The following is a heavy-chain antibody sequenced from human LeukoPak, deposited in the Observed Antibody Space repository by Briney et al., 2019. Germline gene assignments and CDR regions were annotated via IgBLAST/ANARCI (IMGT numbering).Heavy chain of an antibody. Sequence: ASVKVSCKASGYTFTSYGISWVRQAPGQGLEWMGWINPNSGGTNHAQKFQGRVTMTRDTSISTAYMELSRLRSDDTAVYYCASSLTGDLHFDIWGQGTMVTVSS. CDR2: INPNSGGT. CDR3: ASSLTGDLHFDI. D-gene: IGHD7-27*01. J-gene: IGHJ3*02. CDR1: GYTFTSYG. V-gene: IGHV1-2*02.